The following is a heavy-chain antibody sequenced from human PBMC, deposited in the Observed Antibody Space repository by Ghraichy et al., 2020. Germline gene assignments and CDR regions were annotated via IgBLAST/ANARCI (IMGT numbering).Heavy chain of an antibody. D-gene: IGHD3-3*01. V-gene: IGHV4-59*08. J-gene: IGHJ6*02. Sequence: SQTLSLTCTVSGGSISGSYWTWVRQPPGKRLEWIGYIHYTGTTSYNPSLTSRVTMSVDTSKNQFSLMLSSVTAADTAVYYCARLAPYDRPGQTYYYHPMDVWGQGTTVTVSS. CDR1: GGSISGSY. CDR3: ARLAPYDRPGQTYYYHPMDV. CDR2: IHYTGTT.